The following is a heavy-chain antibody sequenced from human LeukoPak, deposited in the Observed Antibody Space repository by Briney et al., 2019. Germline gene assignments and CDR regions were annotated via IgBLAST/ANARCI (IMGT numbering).Heavy chain of an antibody. CDR2: IYTSGST. CDR1: GGSISSYY. J-gene: IGHJ4*02. CDR3: ARGTCGGDY. D-gene: IGHD3-16*01. Sequence: SETLSLTCTVSGGSISSYYWSWIRQPPGKRLEWIGYIYTSGSTNYNPSLKSRVTISVDTSKNQFSLKLSSVTAADTAVYYCARGTCGGDYWGQGTLVTVSS. V-gene: IGHV4-4*08.